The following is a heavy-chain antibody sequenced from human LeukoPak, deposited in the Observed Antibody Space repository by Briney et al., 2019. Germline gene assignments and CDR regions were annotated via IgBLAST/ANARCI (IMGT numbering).Heavy chain of an antibody. CDR3: AGTGIAVAGALDTFDI. J-gene: IGHJ3*02. V-gene: IGHV5-51*01. Sequence: GESLKISCKGSGYSFTSYWIGWVRQMPGKGLEWMGIIYPGDSDTRYSPSFQGQVTISADKSISTASLQWSSLKASDTAMYYCAGTGIAVAGALDTFDIWGQGTMVTVSS. CDR2: IYPGDSDT. CDR1: GYSFTSYW. D-gene: IGHD6-19*01.